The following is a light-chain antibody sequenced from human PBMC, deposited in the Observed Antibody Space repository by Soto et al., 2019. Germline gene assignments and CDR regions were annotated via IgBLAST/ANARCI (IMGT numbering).Light chain of an antibody. J-gene: IGKJ1*01. CDR3: KQFHAFPRT. CDR2: DAS. V-gene: IGKV1-13*02. CDR1: QAIRRD. Sequence: AIQLTQSPSSLSASVGDRVTITCRASQAIRRDLAWYQQQPGKAPRLLIFDASTVGGGVPSRFSGSGSGTDFTLTISSLQPEDFATYDCKQFHAFPRTFGQGTKVEI.